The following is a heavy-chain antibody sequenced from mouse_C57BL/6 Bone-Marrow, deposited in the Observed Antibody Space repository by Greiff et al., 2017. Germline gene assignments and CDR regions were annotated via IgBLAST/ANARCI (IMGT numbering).Heavy chain of an antibody. Sequence: QVQLQQSGAELVKPGASVKISCKASGYAFSSYWMNWVKQRPGKGLEWIGQIYPGDGDTNYNGKFKGKATLTADKSSSTAYMQLSSLTSEDSAVYFCARLEDYGSSSGFAYWGQGTLVTVSA. D-gene: IGHD1-1*01. CDR2: IYPGDGDT. V-gene: IGHV1-80*01. CDR1: GYAFSSYW. J-gene: IGHJ3*01. CDR3: ARLEDYGSSSGFAY.